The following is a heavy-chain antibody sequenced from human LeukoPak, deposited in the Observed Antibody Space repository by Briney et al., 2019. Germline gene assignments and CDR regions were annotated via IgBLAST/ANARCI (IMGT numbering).Heavy chain of an antibody. J-gene: IGHJ4*02. Sequence: ASVKVSCKASGYTFTSYDVHWVRQATGQRLEWMGWMNPNSGNTGYAQKFQGRVTMTRDTSISTAYMELNSLRSEDTAVYYCARLVVRGTTGDGGDYWGQGTLVTVSS. CDR3: ARLVVRGTTGDGGDY. D-gene: IGHD3-10*01. CDR2: MNPNSGNT. CDR1: GYTFTSYD. V-gene: IGHV1-8*01.